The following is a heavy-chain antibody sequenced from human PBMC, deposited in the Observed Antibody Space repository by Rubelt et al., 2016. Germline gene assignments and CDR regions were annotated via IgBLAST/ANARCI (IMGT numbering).Heavy chain of an antibody. Sequence: QLQLQESGPGLVKPSETLSLTCTVSGGSISSSSYYWGWIRQPPGKGLEWIGSIYYSGSTYYNPSLKSRVTISVDTSKNQFSLKLSSVTAADTAVYYCARDSYDYVWGSYRYIDYWGQGTLVTVSS. J-gene: IGHJ4*02. D-gene: IGHD3-16*02. CDR1: GGSISSSSYY. V-gene: IGHV4-39*07. CDR3: ARDSYDYVWGSYRYIDY. CDR2: IYYSGST.